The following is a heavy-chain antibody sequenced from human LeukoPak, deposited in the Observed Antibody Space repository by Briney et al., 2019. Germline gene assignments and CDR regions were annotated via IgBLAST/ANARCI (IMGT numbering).Heavy chain of an antibody. J-gene: IGHJ4*02. Sequence: GGSLRLSCAASGFTFSSYEMNWVRQAPGKGLEWVSYISTSGTTIYCADSVNGRFTISRDNGKNSLYLQMNSLRAEDTAVYYCARDDTYGLDYWGQGTLVTVSS. D-gene: IGHD5-18*01. V-gene: IGHV3-48*03. CDR1: GFTFSSYE. CDR2: ISTSGTTI. CDR3: ARDDTYGLDY.